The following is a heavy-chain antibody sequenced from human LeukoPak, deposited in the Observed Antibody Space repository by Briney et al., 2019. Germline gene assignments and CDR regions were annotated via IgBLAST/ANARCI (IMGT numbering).Heavy chain of an antibody. Sequence: GGSLRLSCVASGFIFSSYDINWVRQAPGKGLEWVSSISSSSTYISYADSVKGRFTISRDNAKNSLDLQMESLRVEDTAVYYCAREGYGAYGLDYWGQGTLVTVSS. V-gene: IGHV3-21*04. CDR1: GFIFSSYD. CDR2: ISSSSTYI. CDR3: AREGYGAYGLDY. J-gene: IGHJ4*02. D-gene: IGHD5-12*01.